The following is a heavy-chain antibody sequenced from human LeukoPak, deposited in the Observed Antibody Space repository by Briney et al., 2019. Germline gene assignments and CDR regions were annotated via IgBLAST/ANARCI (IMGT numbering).Heavy chain of an antibody. Sequence: PSETLSLTCAVYGGSFSDYYWSWIRQSPGKGLEWIGEINHSGTTHYNPSLKSRVTISVDTSKNQFSLKLSSVTAADTAVYYCATRHRGRFLTPINWFDPWGQGTLVTVSS. V-gene: IGHV4-34*01. CDR1: GGSFSDYY. D-gene: IGHD3-10*01. CDR2: INHSGTT. CDR3: ATRHRGRFLTPINWFDP. J-gene: IGHJ5*02.